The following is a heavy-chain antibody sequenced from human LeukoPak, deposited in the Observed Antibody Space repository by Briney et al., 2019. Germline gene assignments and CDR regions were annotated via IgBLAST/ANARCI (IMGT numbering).Heavy chain of an antibody. J-gene: IGHJ4*02. CDR2: INPNSGGT. V-gene: IGHV1-2*02. CDR3: ARVQELELGEVDY. D-gene: IGHD1-7*01. CDR1: GYTFTGYY. Sequence: ASVKVSCKASGYTFTGYYMHWVRQAPGQGLEWMGWINPNSGGTNYAQKFQGRVTMTRDTSISTAYMELSRLRSDDTAVYYYARVQELELGEVDYWGKGTLVTVSS.